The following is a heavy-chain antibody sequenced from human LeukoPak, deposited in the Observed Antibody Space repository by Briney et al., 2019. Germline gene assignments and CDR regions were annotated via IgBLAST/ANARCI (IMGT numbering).Heavy chain of an antibody. CDR3: ARETPEKGGYDPYYYYMDV. D-gene: IGHD5-12*01. Sequence: GASVKVSCKASGYTFTSYGISWVRQAPGQGLEWMGWISAYNGNTNYAQKLQGRVTMTTDTSTSTAYMELRSLRSDDTAVYYCARETPEKGGYDPYYYYMDVWGKGTTVTISS. CDR1: GYTFTSYG. J-gene: IGHJ6*03. V-gene: IGHV1-18*01. CDR2: ISAYNGNT.